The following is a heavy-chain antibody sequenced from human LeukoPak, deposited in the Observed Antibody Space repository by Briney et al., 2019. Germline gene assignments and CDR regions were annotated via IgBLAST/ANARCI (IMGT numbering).Heavy chain of an antibody. CDR3: ARGAGYPSPYDYVWGSYRRDFDY. CDR1: GYTFTSYD. Sequence: GASVKVSCKASGYTFTSYDINWVRQATGQGLEWMGWMNPNSGNTGYAQKSQGRVTMTRNTSISTAYMELSSLRSEDTAVYYCARGAGYPSPYDYVWGSYRRDFDYWGQGTLVTVSS. D-gene: IGHD3-16*02. V-gene: IGHV1-8*01. J-gene: IGHJ4*02. CDR2: MNPNSGNT.